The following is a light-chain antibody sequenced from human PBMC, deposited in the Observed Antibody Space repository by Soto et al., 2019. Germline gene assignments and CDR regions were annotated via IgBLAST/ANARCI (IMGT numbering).Light chain of an antibody. CDR3: KQGHNWPLT. CDR2: AAS. J-gene: IGKJ2*01. CDR1: QSISSE. V-gene: IGKV3-15*01. Sequence: EIVMTQSPATLSVSPGERATLSCRASQSISSELSWYQQKPGQPPRLLIYAASTRATGVPARFTGSGSGSDFTLTIRGLQSEDFAVYYCKQGHNWPLTFGQGTRLDI.